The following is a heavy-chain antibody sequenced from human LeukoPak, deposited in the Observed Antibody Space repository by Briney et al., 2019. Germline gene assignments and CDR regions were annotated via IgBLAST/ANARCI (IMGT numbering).Heavy chain of an antibody. D-gene: IGHD3-22*01. CDR3: ARDPYDSSWGLCYFDY. CDR1: GITFNTYW. J-gene: IGHJ4*02. Sequence: GGSLRLSCAASGITFNTYWLSWVRQAPGRGLEWLATINQDGGEKYYVNSVKGRFTISRDNAKNSLYLQMNSLRAEDTAVYYCARDPYDSSWGLCYFDYWGQGNLVTVSS. V-gene: IGHV3-7*04. CDR2: INQDGGEK.